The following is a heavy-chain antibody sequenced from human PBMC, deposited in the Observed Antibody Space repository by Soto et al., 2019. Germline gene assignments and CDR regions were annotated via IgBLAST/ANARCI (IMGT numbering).Heavy chain of an antibody. J-gene: IGHJ4*02. D-gene: IGHD5-12*01. CDR1: GYTFTNYV. CDR2: ISPLKGNT. CDR3: PRSGEHPFDY. Sequence: QVQLIQSAGEVKKPGASVKVSCKASGYTFTNYVIHWIRQAPGQGLEWMAWISPLKGNTNYAQKVQGRVTVTTDTSTNTVYMHLSGLRSDDTALYFCPRSGEHPFDYWGQGSLVTVSS. V-gene: IGHV1-18*01.